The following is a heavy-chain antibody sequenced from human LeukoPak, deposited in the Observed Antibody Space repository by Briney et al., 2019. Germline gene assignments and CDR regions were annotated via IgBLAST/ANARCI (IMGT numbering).Heavy chain of an antibody. V-gene: IGHV3-66*01. Sequence: GGSLRLSCAASAFSVSSNYMSWVRQAPGKGLEGVSVIYTAGTTYYADSVKGRFTISRDNSKNTLYLQMSSLRAEDTAVYYCARDSPERGYSYGPLDNYFDYWGQGTLVTVSS. D-gene: IGHD5-18*01. J-gene: IGHJ4*02. CDR1: AFSVSSNY. CDR2: IYTAGTT. CDR3: ARDSPERGYSYGPLDNYFDY.